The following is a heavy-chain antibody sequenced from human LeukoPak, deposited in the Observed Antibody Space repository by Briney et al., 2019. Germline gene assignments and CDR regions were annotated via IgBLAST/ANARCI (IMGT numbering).Heavy chain of an antibody. CDR1: GFSFSSYN. J-gene: IGHJ4*02. CDR2: ISSSGSYT. Sequence: GGSLRLSCAASGFSFSSYNINWVRQAPGKGLEWVSSISSSGSYTFYADSVKGRITISRDNAENSVYLQMNSLGDDDTAVYYCARESAAGRTRGDGFFDCWGQGTLVTVSS. D-gene: IGHD6-13*01. V-gene: IGHV3-21*01. CDR3: ARESAAGRTRGDGFFDC.